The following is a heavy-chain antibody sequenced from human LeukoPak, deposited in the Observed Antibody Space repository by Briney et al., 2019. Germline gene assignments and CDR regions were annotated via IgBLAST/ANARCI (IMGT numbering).Heavy chain of an antibody. CDR1: GFTFHDYA. CDR3: ARDHNWHISYNYYYGMDV. D-gene: IGHD2-21*01. V-gene: IGHV3-9*01. CDR2: ISWNSGSI. J-gene: IGHJ6*02. Sequence: GRSLRLSCAASGFTFHDYAMHWVRQAPGKGLEWVSGISWNSGSIGYADSVKGRFTISRDSSKNTLFLQMNSLRAEDTAVYYCARDHNWHISYNYYYGMDVWGQGTTVTVSS.